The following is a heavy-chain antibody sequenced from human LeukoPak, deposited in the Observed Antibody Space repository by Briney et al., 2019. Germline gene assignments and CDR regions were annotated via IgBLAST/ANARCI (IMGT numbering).Heavy chain of an antibody. V-gene: IGHV1-24*01. Sequence: ASVRVSCTVSGYTLTELSMHWVRQAPGKGLDWMGGFDPEDGETIYAQNFQGRVTMTEDTSTDTAYMELSSLRSEDTAVYYCATLGDYPSAYWGQGTLVTVSS. CDR1: GYTLTELS. CDR2: FDPEDGET. D-gene: IGHD4-17*01. J-gene: IGHJ4*02. CDR3: ATLGDYPSAY.